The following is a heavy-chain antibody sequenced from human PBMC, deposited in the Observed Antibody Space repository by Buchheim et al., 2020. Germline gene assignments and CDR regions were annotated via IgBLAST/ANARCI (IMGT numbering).Heavy chain of an antibody. CDR1: GGSISSGGYY. CDR2: IYYSGSN. V-gene: IGHV4-31*03. D-gene: IGHD2-2*01. J-gene: IGHJ5*02. CDR3: ARGSNIVVVPAAICFDT. Sequence: QVQLQESGPGLVKPSQTLSLTCTVSGGSISSGGYYWSWIRQHPGKGLEWLGYIYYSGSNYYNPSLKSRVTISTDTSKNQFSLKLGSVTTADTAVYYSARGSNIVVVPAAICFDTWGQGTL.